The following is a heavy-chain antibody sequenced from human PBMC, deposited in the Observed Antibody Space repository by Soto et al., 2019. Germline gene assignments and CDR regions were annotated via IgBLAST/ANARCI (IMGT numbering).Heavy chain of an antibody. CDR1: GFTFSSFA. V-gene: IGHV3-23*01. J-gene: IGHJ4*02. Sequence: EVQLLESGGGLVQPGGSLRLSCAASGFTFSSFAMSWVRQAPGKGLEWVSAISGSGGSTYYADSVKGRFTISRDNSKNTVYLQMNSLRAEDTAVYYCAKMASSSWYFGYWGQGTLVTVSS. CDR3: AKMASSSWYFGY. CDR2: ISGSGGST. D-gene: IGHD6-13*01.